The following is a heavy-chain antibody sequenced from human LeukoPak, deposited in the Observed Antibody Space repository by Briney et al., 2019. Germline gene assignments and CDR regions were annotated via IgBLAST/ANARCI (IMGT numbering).Heavy chain of an antibody. D-gene: IGHD3-10*01. Sequence: SETLSLTCAVYGGSFSGYYWSWIRQPPGKGLEWIGEINHSGSTNYNPSLKSRVTISVDKSKNQFSLKLSSVTAADTAVYYCARGRYYYGSGGRSRAFDIWGQGTMVTVSS. CDR2: INHSGST. V-gene: IGHV4-34*01. CDR1: GGSFSGYY. CDR3: ARGRYYYGSGGRSRAFDI. J-gene: IGHJ3*02.